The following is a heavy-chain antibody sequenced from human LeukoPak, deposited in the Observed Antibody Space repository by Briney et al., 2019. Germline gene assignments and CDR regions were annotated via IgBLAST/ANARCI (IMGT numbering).Heavy chain of an antibody. CDR3: ARVYYSGSSTGFDY. CDR1: GGPVSSGGYY. D-gene: IGHD1-26*01. CDR2: IYYTGST. V-gene: IGHV4-61*08. Sequence: SETLSLTCTVSGGPVSSGGYYWNWIRQPPGKGLEWIGYIYYTGSTNYNPSLKSRVTISVDTSKNQFSLNLNSVTAADTAVYYCARVYYSGSSTGFDYWGQGTLVTVSS. J-gene: IGHJ4*02.